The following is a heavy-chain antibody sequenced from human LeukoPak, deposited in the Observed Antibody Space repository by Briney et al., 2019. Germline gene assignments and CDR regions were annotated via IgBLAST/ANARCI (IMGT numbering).Heavy chain of an antibody. J-gene: IGHJ4*02. Sequence: ASVKVSCKAPGGTFSSYAISWVRQAPGQGLEWMGRIIPILGIANYAQKFQGRVTITADKSTSTAYMELSSLRSEDTAVYYCAREVVVAAAYHTDSWYYFDYWGQGTLVTVSS. CDR2: IIPILGIA. V-gene: IGHV1-69*04. CDR1: GGTFSSYA. CDR3: AREVVVAAAYHTDSWYYFDY. D-gene: IGHD2-15*01.